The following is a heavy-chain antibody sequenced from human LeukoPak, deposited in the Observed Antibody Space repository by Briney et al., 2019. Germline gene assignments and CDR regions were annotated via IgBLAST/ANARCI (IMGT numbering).Heavy chain of an antibody. CDR3: AKGPKGYDFWSGYAPLDY. D-gene: IGHD3-3*01. J-gene: IGHJ4*02. CDR1: GFTFDDYA. Sequence: PGGSLRLSCAASGFTFDDYAMHWVRQAPGKGLELVSLISWDGGSTYYADSVKGRFTISRDNSKNSLYLQMNSLRAEDTALYYCAKGPKGYDFWSGYAPLDYWGQGTLVTVSS. CDR2: ISWDGGST. V-gene: IGHV3-43D*04.